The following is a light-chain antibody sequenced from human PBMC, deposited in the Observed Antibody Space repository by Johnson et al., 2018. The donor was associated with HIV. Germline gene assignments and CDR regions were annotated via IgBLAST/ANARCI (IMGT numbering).Light chain of an antibody. CDR3: GTWDSSLTAV. CDR1: SSNIGNNY. J-gene: IGLJ1*01. CDR2: ENN. Sequence: QSVLTQPPSVSAAPGQKVTISCSGSSSNIGNNYVSWYQQLPGTAHKLLIYENNKRPSGIPDRFSGSKSGTSATLGITGLQTGAEADYYCGTWDSSLTAVFGTGTKVTVL. V-gene: IGLV1-51*02.